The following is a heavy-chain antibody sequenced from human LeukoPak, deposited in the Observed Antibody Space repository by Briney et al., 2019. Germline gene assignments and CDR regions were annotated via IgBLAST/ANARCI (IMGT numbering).Heavy chain of an antibody. D-gene: IGHD3-9*01. CDR3: AGWPEYYDILTGSQRRPPFFDI. Sequence: SETLSLTCTVSGGSISSSSYYWGWIRQPPGKGLEWIGSIYYSGSTYYNPSLKSRVTISVDTSKNQFSLKLSSVTAADTAVYYCAGWPEYYDILTGSQRRPPFFDIWGQGTMVTVSS. J-gene: IGHJ3*02. CDR1: GGSISSSSYY. CDR2: IYYSGST. V-gene: IGHV4-39*07.